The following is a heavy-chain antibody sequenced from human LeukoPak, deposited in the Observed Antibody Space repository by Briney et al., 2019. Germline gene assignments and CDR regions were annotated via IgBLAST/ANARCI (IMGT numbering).Heavy chain of an antibody. CDR1: GYTFTSYY. Sequence: ASVNVSCTASGYTFTSYYMHWVRQAPGQGLEWMGIINPSGGSTSYAQKSQGRVTMTRDMSTSTVYMELSSLRSEDTAVYYCARDPQVGATLAFDYWGQGTLVTVSS. J-gene: IGHJ4*02. CDR3: ARDPQVGATLAFDY. V-gene: IGHV1-46*01. D-gene: IGHD1-26*01. CDR2: INPSGGST.